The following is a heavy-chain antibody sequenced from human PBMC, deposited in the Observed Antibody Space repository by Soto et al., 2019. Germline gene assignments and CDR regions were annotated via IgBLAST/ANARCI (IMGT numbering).Heavy chain of an antibody. J-gene: IGHJ6*04. Sequence: GGSLRLSCAASGFTFSSYSMNWVRQAPGKGLEWVSSISSSSSYIYYADSVKGRFTISRDNAKNSLYLQMNSLRAEDTAVYYCARGSRWDFGVVIAGGDVWGKGTTVTVSS. V-gene: IGHV3-21*01. CDR1: GFTFSSYS. CDR2: ISSSSSYI. CDR3: ARGSRWDFGVVIAGGDV. D-gene: IGHD3-3*01.